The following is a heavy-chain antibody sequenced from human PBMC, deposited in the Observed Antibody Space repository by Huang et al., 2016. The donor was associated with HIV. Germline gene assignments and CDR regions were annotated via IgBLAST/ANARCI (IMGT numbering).Heavy chain of an antibody. CDR1: GYTLTELS. D-gene: IGHD3-3*01. CDR3: ATAIPKMYYDFWSGYSWFDP. Sequence: QVQLVQSGAEVKKPGASVKVSCKVSGYTLTELSMHWVRQAPGKGLEWMGGFDLEEGETIYAQKFQGRVTMTEDTSSDTAYMELSSLTSEDSAVYYCATAIPKMYYDFWSGYSWFDPWGQGTQVTVSS. V-gene: IGHV1-24*01. J-gene: IGHJ5*02. CDR2: FDLEEGET.